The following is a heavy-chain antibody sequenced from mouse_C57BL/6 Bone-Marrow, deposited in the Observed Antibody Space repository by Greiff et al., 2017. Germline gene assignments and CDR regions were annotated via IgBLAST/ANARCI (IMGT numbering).Heavy chain of an antibody. J-gene: IGHJ1*03. Sequence: QVQLQQSGPELVKPGASVKISCKASGYAFSSSWMNWVKQRPGKGLEWIGRIYPGDGDTNYNGKFKGKATLTADKSSSTAYMQLSSLTSEDSAVYFCARGYVAVWGTGTTVTVSS. CDR3: ARGYVAV. CDR1: GYAFSSSW. CDR2: IYPGDGDT. V-gene: IGHV1-82*01.